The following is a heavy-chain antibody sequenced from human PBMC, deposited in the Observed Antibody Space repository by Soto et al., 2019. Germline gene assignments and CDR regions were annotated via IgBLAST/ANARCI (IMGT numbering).Heavy chain of an antibody. V-gene: IGHV3-74*01. CDR3: ARVLKSSGWDNDVFDI. Sequence: GGSLRLSCAASGFTFSSYAMSWVRQAPGKGLVWVSRIDTYGSATRYADSVKGRFTISRDNAKNTLYLQMNTLRAEDTAVYYCARVLKSSGWDNDVFDIWGQGTMVTVSS. J-gene: IGHJ3*02. CDR2: IDTYGSAT. D-gene: IGHD6-19*01. CDR1: GFTFSSYA.